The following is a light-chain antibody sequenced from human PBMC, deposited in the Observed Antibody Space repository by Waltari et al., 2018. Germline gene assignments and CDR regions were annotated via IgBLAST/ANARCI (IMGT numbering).Light chain of an antibody. CDR2: GTY. J-gene: IGKJ4*02. CDR1: PSIMTTY. V-gene: IGKV3-20*01. Sequence: CTPSPSIMTTYVAWYQQKPAQAPTLRIYGTYSRATGFPDRFTVSGYDTDCSLTISSLDPEYFATYYCQQYDISPLTFGGGTKVEIK. CDR3: QQYDISPLT.